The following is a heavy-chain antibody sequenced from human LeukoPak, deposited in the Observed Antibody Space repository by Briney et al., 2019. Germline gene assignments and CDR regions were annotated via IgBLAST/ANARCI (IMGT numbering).Heavy chain of an antibody. J-gene: IGHJ4*02. V-gene: IGHV4-30-4*08. Sequence: SETLSLTCTVSGGSISSGDYYWSWLRQPPGKGLEWIGYIYYSGSTYYNPSLKRRVTISEDTSKNQFSLKLSSATAADTAVYDCARVDVEMATPDDDWGQGTLVTVSS. CDR1: GGSISSGDYY. CDR2: IYYSGST. CDR3: ARVDVEMATPDDD. D-gene: IGHD5-24*01.